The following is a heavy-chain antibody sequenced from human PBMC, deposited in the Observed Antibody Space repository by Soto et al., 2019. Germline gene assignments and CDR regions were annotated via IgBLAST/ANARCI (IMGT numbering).Heavy chain of an antibody. Sequence: PGGSLRLSCAASGFTFSSYGMHWVRQAPGKGLEWVAVIWYDGSNKYYADSVKGRFTISRDNSKNTLYLQMNSLRAEDTAVYYCARSEGLDCSGGSCYTGPYFYYWGQGTLVTVSS. CDR1: GFTFSSYG. V-gene: IGHV3-33*01. J-gene: IGHJ4*02. CDR2: IWYDGSNK. CDR3: ARSEGLDCSGGSCYTGPYFYY. D-gene: IGHD2-15*01.